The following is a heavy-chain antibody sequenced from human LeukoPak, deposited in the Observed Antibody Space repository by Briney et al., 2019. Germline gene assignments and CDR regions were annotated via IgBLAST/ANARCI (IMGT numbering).Heavy chain of an antibody. J-gene: IGHJ3*02. CDR2: ISGSGGST. CDR3: AKDSVPITYDFWSGYHAFDI. Sequence: GGSLRLSCAASGFTFSSYAMSWVRQAPGKGLEWVSAISGSGGSTYYADSVKGRFTISRDNSKNTLYLQMNSLRAEDTAVYYCAKDSVPITYDFWSGYHAFDIWGQGTMVTVSS. D-gene: IGHD3-3*01. V-gene: IGHV3-23*01. CDR1: GFTFSSYA.